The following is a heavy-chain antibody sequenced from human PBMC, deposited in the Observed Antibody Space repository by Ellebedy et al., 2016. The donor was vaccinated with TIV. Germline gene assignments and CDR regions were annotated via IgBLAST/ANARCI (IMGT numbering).Heavy chain of an antibody. CDR2: MYNSGST. D-gene: IGHD1-26*01. CDR3: ARGISGSYTRTFDY. CDR1: GGSISSYY. Sequence: MPSETLSLTCTVSGGSISSYYWTWIRQPPGKGLEWIGYMYNSGSTNYNPSLKSRVTISVATSKNQFSLKLSSVTAADTAVYYCARGISGSYTRTFDYWGQGTLVTVSS. V-gene: IGHV4-59*01. J-gene: IGHJ4*02.